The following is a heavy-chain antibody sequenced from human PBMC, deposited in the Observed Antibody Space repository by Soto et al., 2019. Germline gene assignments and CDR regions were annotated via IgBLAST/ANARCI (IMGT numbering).Heavy chain of an antibody. CDR1: GGSISSGDYY. Sequence: PSETLSLTCTVSGGSISSGDYYWSWIRQPPGKGLEWIGYIYYSGSTYYNPSLRSRVTISVDTSKNQFSLKLSSVTAADTAVYYCARGHSYGQFDYWGQGTLVTVSS. CDR2: IYYSGST. V-gene: IGHV4-30-4*01. D-gene: IGHD5-18*01. CDR3: ARGHSYGQFDY. J-gene: IGHJ4*02.